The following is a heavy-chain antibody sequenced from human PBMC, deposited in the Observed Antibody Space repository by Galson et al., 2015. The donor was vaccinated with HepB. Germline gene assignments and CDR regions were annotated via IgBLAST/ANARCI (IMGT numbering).Heavy chain of an antibody. V-gene: IGHV3-23*01. CDR1: QFTFSSYA. Sequence: SLRLSCAASQFTFSSYAMSWVRQAPGKGLEWVSVISSSGAVIYYADSVRGRFTISRDNSKNTLYLQMNSLRAEDTALYYCAREKHSTSWFNVFDLWGQGTMVTISS. CDR3: AREKHSTSWFNVFDL. D-gene: IGHD3-10*01. J-gene: IGHJ3*01. CDR2: ISSSGAVI.